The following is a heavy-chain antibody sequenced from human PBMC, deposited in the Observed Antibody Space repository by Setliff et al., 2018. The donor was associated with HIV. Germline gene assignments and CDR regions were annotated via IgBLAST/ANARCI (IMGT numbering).Heavy chain of an antibody. CDR1: GGSISSNSYY. D-gene: IGHD3-9*01. CDR3: ARDLPQDYDSLTGYYTGRYFDY. J-gene: IGHJ4*02. Sequence: ETLSLTCTVSGGSISSNSYYWGWIRQPPGKGLEWIGSIYHSGRTYYNPSLKSRVTISVDTSKNQFSLKLTSVTAADTAVYYCARDLPQDYDSLTGYYTGRYFDYWGRGTLVTVSS. CDR2: IYHSGRT. V-gene: IGHV4-39*07.